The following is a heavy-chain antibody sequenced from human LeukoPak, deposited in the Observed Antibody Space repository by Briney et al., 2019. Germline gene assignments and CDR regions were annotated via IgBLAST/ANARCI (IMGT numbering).Heavy chain of an antibody. CDR2: IYYSGST. V-gene: IGHV4-39*07. CDR3: ARSSGWHLLLLDY. J-gene: IGHJ4*02. CDR1: GGSISSSSYY. D-gene: IGHD6-25*01. Sequence: PSETLSLTCTVSGGSISSSSYYWGWIRQPPGKGLEWIGSIYYSGSTYYNPSLKSRVTISVDTSKNQFSLKLSSVTAADTAVYYCARSSGWHLLLLDYWGQGTLVTVSS.